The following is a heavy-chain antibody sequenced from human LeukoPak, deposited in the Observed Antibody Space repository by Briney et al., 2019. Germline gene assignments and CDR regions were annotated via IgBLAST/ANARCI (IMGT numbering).Heavy chain of an antibody. J-gene: IGHJ4*02. CDR2: INPSGGST. D-gene: IGHD5-12*01. V-gene: IGHV1-46*01. Sequence: ASVKVSCKASGYTFTSYYMHWVRQAPGQGLEWMGIINPSGGSTNYAQKFQGRVTMTRDTSTSTVYMELSSLRSEDTAVYYCARAPKRVATSDYWGQGTLVTVSS. CDR3: ARAPKRVATSDY. CDR1: GYTFTSYY.